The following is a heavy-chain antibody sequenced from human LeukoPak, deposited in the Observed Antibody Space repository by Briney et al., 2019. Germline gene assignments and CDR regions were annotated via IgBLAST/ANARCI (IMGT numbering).Heavy chain of an antibody. D-gene: IGHD6-25*01. V-gene: IGHV4-61*02. CDR2: VYISGST. J-gene: IGHJ6*03. Sequence: VYISGSTSYNPSLKSRVTISVDTSKNQFSLKLSSVTAADTAVYYCARESGQGFYFYYYMDVWGKGTTVTVSS. CDR3: ARESGQGFYFYYYMDV.